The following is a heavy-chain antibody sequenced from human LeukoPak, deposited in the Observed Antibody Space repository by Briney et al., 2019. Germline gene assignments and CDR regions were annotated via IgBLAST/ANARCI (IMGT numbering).Heavy chain of an antibody. V-gene: IGHV3-66*01. D-gene: IGHD3-22*01. J-gene: IGHJ4*02. CDR1: GFTVSSNY. CDR2: IYSGGST. Sequence: GGSLRLSCAASGFTVSSNYMSWVRQAPGKGLEWVSVIYSGGSTYYADSVKGRFTISRDNSKNTLYLQVNSLRAEDTAVYYCARDRGAYYYDSSGYYDYWGQGTLVTVSS. CDR3: ARDRGAYYYDSSGYYDY.